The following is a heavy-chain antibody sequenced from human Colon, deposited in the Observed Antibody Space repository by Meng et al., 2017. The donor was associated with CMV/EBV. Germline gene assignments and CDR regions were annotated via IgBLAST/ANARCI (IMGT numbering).Heavy chain of an antibody. J-gene: IGHJ5*02. V-gene: IGHV1-8*03. Sequence: ASVKVSCKASGYTFTSYDINWVRQATGQGLEWMGWMNPNSGNTGYAQKFQGRVTITRNTSISTAYMELSSLRSEDTAVCYCARGVGATYNWFDPWGQGTLVTVSS. D-gene: IGHD1-26*01. CDR2: MNPNSGNT. CDR1: GYTFTSYD. CDR3: ARGVGATYNWFDP.